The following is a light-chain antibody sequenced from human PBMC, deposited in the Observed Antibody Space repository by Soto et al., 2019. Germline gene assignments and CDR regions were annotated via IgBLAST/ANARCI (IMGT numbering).Light chain of an antibody. V-gene: IGLV1-40*01. CDR1: SSNIGAGYD. J-gene: IGLJ1*01. CDR2: GAT. CDR3: QSYDNSLSGPV. Sequence: QSVLTQPPSVSVAPGQRVTISCTGSSSNIGAGYDAHWYQQLPGKVPKLLIYGATNRPSGVPDRFSGSKSGTSASLAITGLQPEDEADYYCQSYDNSLSGPVFGPGTKVTVL.